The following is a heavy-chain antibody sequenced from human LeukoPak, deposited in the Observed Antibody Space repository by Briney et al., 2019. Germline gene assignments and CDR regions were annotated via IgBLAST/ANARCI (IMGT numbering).Heavy chain of an antibody. CDR3: ARGSGWYWAFDI. CDR2: INYSGST. D-gene: IGHD6-19*01. J-gene: IGHJ3*02. CDR1: GDSISRSRYY. V-gene: IGHV4-39*02. Sequence: TSETLSLTCTVSGDSISRSRYYWGWIRQPPGKGLEWIGSINYSGSTYYNPSLKSRVTISLNTSKNHFSLKLSSVTAADTAVYYCARGSGWYWAFDIWGQGTMVTVSS.